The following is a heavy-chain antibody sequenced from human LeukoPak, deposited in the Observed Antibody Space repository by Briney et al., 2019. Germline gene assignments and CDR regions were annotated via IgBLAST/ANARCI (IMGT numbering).Heavy chain of an antibody. CDR1: GYTFTGYY. Sequence: ASVKVSCKASGYTFTGYYMHWVRQAPGQGLEWMGWINPNSGGTNYAQKFQGRVTMTRDTSISTAYMELSRLRSDDTAVYYCARDGGRLELSYYYYYYMDVWGKGTTVTVSS. CDR3: ARDGGRLELSYYYYYYMDV. D-gene: IGHD1-7*01. V-gene: IGHV1-2*02. J-gene: IGHJ6*03. CDR2: INPNSGGT.